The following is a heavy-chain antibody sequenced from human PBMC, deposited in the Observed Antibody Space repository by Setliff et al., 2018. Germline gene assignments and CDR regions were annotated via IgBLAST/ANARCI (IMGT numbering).Heavy chain of an antibody. CDR3: ARQLYYYGTPGYFDY. J-gene: IGHJ4*02. CDR1: GGSISSGDYY. Sequence: PSETLSLTCTASGGSISSGDYYWTWIRQPPGXXXXXXXXXXXXXXXXYNPSLXXRLTISVDTSKNLFSLKLSSVTAADTAVYCCARQLYYYGTPGYFDYWGQGTLGTSPQ. D-gene: IGHD3-10*01. V-gene: IGHV4-30-4*08. CDR2: XXXXXXX.